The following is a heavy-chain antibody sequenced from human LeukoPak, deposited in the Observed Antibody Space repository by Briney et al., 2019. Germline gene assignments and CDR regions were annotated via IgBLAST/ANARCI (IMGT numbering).Heavy chain of an antibody. Sequence: SETLSLTCTVSGGSISSYYWSWIRQPPGKGLEWIGYIYYSGSTNYNPSLKSRVTISVDTSKNQFSLKLSSVTAADTAAYYCARVYYSSSYDYWYFDLWGRGTLVTVSS. V-gene: IGHV4-59*01. CDR3: ARVYYSSSYDYWYFDL. J-gene: IGHJ2*01. CDR2: IYYSGST. CDR1: GGSISSYY. D-gene: IGHD6-13*01.